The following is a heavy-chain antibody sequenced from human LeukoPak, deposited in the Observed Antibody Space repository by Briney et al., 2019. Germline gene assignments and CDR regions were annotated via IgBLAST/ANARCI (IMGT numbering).Heavy chain of an antibody. CDR3: ARSPDCSSTSCYRGIYYFDY. Sequence: PSETLSLTCAVSGYSISSGYYWGWIRQPPGKGLEWIGSIYHSGSTYYNPSLKRRVTISVDTSKNQFSLKLSSVTAADTAVYYCARSPDCSSTSCYRGIYYFDYWGQGTLVTVSS. J-gene: IGHJ4*02. V-gene: IGHV4-38-2*01. D-gene: IGHD2-2*02. CDR1: GYSISSGYY. CDR2: IYHSGST.